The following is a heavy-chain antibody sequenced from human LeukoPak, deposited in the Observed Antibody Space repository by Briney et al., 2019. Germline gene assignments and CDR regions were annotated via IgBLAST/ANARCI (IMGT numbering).Heavy chain of an antibody. Sequence: EGSLRLSCAASGFTFSNYAMSWVRQAPGKGLEWVSAILGSGGSTYYADSVKGRFTVSRDNSKSTLYLQMNSLRAEDTALYYCAKWGDYDVLTGYYVPDYWGQGTLVTVSS. D-gene: IGHD3-9*01. CDR1: GFTFSNYA. V-gene: IGHV3-23*01. J-gene: IGHJ4*02. CDR3: AKWGDYDVLTGYYVPDY. CDR2: ILGSGGST.